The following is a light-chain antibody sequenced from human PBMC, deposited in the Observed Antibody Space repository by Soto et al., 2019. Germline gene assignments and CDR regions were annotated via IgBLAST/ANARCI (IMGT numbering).Light chain of an antibody. CDR2: AAS. J-gene: IGKJ2*01. V-gene: IGKV3-20*01. CDR1: QSVNSRF. Sequence: EIVLTQSPGTLSLSPGESATLSCRASQSVNSRFLAWYQHKPGQAPRLLIYAASTRATGIPDRFSGSASGTDFPLTISRLEPEDFAVYYCQQYGDSPPNTFGQGTKLEIK. CDR3: QQYGDSPPNT.